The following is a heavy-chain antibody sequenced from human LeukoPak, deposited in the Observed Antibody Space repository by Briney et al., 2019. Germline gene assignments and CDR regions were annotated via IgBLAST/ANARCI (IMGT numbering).Heavy chain of an antibody. CDR1: GYTFTSYG. V-gene: IGHV1-18*01. J-gene: IGHJ4*02. CDR2: ISAYNGNT. D-gene: IGHD2-2*02. CDR3: ARDLGYCSSTSCYIWAYFDY. Sequence: ASVKVSCKASGYTFTSYGISWVRQAPGQGLEWMGWISAYNGNTNYAQKLQGRVTMTTDTSTSTAYMELRGLRSDDTAVYYCARDLGYCSSTSCYIWAYFDYWGQGTLVTVSS.